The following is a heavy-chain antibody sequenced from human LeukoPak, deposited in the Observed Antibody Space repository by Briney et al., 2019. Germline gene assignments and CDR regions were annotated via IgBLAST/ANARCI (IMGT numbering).Heavy chain of an antibody. J-gene: IGHJ4*02. D-gene: IGHD6-19*01. CDR3: VKNDGWFHLAQ. Sequence: GGSLRLSCAVSGFNFRDHWMDWVRQAPGKGLQWVGHIKNDGSETYYLDSLKGRFSISRDNTNNALYLQMNSLRVEDTAIYYCVKNDGWFHLAQWGQGTLVTVSS. CDR1: GFNFRDHW. V-gene: IGHV3-7*03. CDR2: IKNDGSET.